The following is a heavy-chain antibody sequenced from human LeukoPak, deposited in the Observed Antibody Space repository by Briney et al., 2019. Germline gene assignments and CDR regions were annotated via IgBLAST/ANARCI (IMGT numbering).Heavy chain of an antibody. D-gene: IGHD6-19*01. CDR3: ATRAVAAPY. CDR2: IYSGGNT. CDR1: GFTVGDNH. J-gene: IGHJ4*02. V-gene: IGHV3-66*01. Sequence: PGGSLRLSCAASGFTVGDNHMNWVRQAPGKGLEWVSLIYSGGNTQYADSVKGRFIIFRDSSKNTLYLQMNSLRVEDTAVYYCATRAVAAPYWGQGTLVTVSS.